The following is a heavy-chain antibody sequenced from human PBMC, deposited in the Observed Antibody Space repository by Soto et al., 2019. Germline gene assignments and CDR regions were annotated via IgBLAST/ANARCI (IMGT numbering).Heavy chain of an antibody. CDR2: LGAARDP. V-gene: IGHV3-13*05. D-gene: IGHD1-26*01. J-gene: IGHJ6*02. Sequence: EVQLVESGGGSVQPGESLRLSCAASGFSFRDYDMHWVRQRKGKGLEWVSALGAARDPYYVGSVKGRFSVSRDNAQNSSFLQMNNLRLDDTAVYFCARAYLGRLPRRADYYYAMDVWGRGTTVTVSS. CDR1: GFSFRDYD. CDR3: ARAYLGRLPRRADYYYAMDV.